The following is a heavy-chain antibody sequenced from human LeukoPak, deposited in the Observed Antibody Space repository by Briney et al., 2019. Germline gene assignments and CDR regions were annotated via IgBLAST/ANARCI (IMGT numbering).Heavy chain of an antibody. CDR1: GFTFSRYE. CDR3: AELGITMIGGV. Sequence: GSLRLSCAASGFTFSRYEMNLVRQAPGEGLEWVSYISSSGSTIYYADSVKGRFTISRDNAKNSLYLQMNSLKAEDTAVYYCAELGITMIGGVWGKGTTVTISS. V-gene: IGHV3-48*03. J-gene: IGHJ6*04. CDR2: ISSSGSTI. D-gene: IGHD3-10*02.